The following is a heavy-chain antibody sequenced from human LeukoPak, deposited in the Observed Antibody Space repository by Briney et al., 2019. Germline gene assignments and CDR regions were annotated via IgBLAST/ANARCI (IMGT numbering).Heavy chain of an antibody. CDR3: ARDKRGATDFWFDP. V-gene: IGHV3-7*01. D-gene: IGHD1-26*01. Sequence: GGSLRLSCAASGFTFSSYWMSWVRQAPGKWLEWVANIKQDGSEKYYVDSVKGRFTISRDNAKNSLYLQMNSLRAEDTAVYYCARDKRGATDFWFDPWGQGTLVTVSS. CDR2: IKQDGSEK. CDR1: GFTFSSYW. J-gene: IGHJ5*02.